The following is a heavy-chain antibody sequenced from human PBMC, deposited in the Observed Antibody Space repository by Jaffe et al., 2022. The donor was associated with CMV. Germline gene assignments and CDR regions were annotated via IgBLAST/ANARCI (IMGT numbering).Heavy chain of an antibody. CDR3: ARDDGYNYGFDY. CDR2: IYYSGST. CDR1: GGSVSSGSYY. J-gene: IGHJ4*02. V-gene: IGHV4-61*01. D-gene: IGHD5-12*01. Sequence: QVQLQESGPGLVKPSETLSLTCTVSGGSVSSGSYYWSWIRQPPGKGLEWIGYIYYSGSTNYNPSLKSRVTISVDTSKNQFSLKLSSVTAADTAVYYCARDDGYNYGFDYWGQGTLVTVSS.